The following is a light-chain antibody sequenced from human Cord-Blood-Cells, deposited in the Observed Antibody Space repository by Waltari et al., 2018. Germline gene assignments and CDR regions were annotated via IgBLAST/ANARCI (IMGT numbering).Light chain of an antibody. J-gene: IGLJ1*01. CDR1: SSDVGSYNR. CDR2: EVS. Sequence: QSALTQPPSVSGSPGQSVTISCPGTSSDVGSYNRVSWYQQPPGTAPNLMIYEVSNRPLGVPDRFSGSKSGNTASLTISGLQAEDEADYYCSSYTSSSTYVFGTGTKVTVL. CDR3: SSYTSSSTYV. V-gene: IGLV2-18*02.